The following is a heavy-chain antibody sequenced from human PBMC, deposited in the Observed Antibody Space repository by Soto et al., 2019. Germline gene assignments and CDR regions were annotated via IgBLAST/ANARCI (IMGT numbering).Heavy chain of an antibody. V-gene: IGHV3-23*01. Sequence: EAQMLEYEGGLVQPGGSLRLSCAASGFTFSSYAMSWVRQAPGKGLEWVSAISGSGGSTYYADSVKGRFTISRDNSKNTLYRQINSLSDEDTAVYYGGKKGLLWFGELLNWFDPWGQGTLVTVFS. CDR3: GKKGLLWFGELLNWFDP. D-gene: IGHD3-10*01. J-gene: IGHJ5*02. CDR2: ISGSGGST. CDR1: GFTFSSYA.